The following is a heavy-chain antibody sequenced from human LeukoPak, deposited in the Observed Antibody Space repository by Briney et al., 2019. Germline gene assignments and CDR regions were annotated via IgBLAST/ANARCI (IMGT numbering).Heavy chain of an antibody. J-gene: IGHJ4*02. CDR1: GYTFTSYY. D-gene: IGHD2-8*01. Sequence: GASVKVSCKASGYTFTSYYMHWVRQAPGQGLEWMGIINPSGGSTNYAQKFQGRVTITADKSTSTAYMELSSLRSEDTAVYYCARDRKGVGLIWGQGTLVTVSS. V-gene: IGHV1-46*01. CDR3: ARDRKGVGLI. CDR2: INPSGGST.